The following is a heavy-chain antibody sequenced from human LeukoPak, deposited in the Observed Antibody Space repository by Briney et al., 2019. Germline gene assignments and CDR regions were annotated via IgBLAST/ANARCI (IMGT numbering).Heavy chain of an antibody. J-gene: IGHJ3*02. CDR2: INPSGGST. V-gene: IGHV1-46*01. CDR3: ARAGDIGGSYLGAFDI. D-gene: IGHD1-26*01. Sequence: ASVKVSCKASGYTFTSYYIHWVRQAPGQGLEWMGIINPSGGSTSYAQKFQGRVTMTRDMSTSTVYMELSSLRSEDTAVYYCARAGDIGGSYLGAFDIWGQGTMVTVSS. CDR1: GYTFTSYY.